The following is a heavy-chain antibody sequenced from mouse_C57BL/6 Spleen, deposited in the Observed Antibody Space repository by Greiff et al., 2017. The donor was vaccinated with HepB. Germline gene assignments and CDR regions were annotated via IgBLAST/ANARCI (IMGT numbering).Heavy chain of an antibody. V-gene: IGHV1-80*01. Sequence: QVQLQQSGAELVKPGASVKISCKASGYAFSSYWMNWVKQRPGKGLAWIGQIYPGDGDTNYNGKFKGKATLTADKSSSTAYMQLSSLTSEDSAVYFWARSAYYSNYIGAMDYWGQGTSVTVSS. CDR2: IYPGDGDT. J-gene: IGHJ4*01. CDR1: GYAFSSYW. D-gene: IGHD2-5*01. CDR3: ARSAYYSNYIGAMDY.